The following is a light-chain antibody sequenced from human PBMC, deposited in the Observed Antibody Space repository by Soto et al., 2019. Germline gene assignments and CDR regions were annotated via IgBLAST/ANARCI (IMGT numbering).Light chain of an antibody. Sequence: EIVMTQSPATLSVSPGERATLSCRASQSVSSNLAWYQQKPGQAPRLLIYGASTRATGIPARFSGSGSGTEFTLTISSLQSEDFAVYYCQQYNNWGHWTFGQGTKVEIK. V-gene: IGKV3-15*01. CDR3: QQYNNWGHWT. J-gene: IGKJ1*01. CDR2: GAS. CDR1: QSVSSN.